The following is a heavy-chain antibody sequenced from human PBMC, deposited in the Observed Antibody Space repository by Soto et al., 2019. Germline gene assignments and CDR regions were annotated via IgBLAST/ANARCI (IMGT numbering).Heavy chain of an antibody. CDR2: IYWDDDK. J-gene: IGHJ4*02. V-gene: IGHV2-5*02. CDR1: GFSLTTSGVG. CDR3: AHRILRTVFGLVTTTAIYFDF. D-gene: IGHD3-3*01. Sequence: QITLNESGPTVVKPAEPLTLTCTFSGFSLTTSGVGVGWIRQSPGKAPEWLALIYWDDDKRYSASLKSRLTITKDTSKNQVVLTMASVAPADTATYYCAHRILRTVFGLVTTTAIYFDFWGQGTPVVVSS.